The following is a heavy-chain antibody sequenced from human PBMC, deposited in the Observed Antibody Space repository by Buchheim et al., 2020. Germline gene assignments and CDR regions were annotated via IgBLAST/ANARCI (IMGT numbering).Heavy chain of an antibody. J-gene: IGHJ5*02. V-gene: IGHV1-69*01. D-gene: IGHD3-3*01. CDR1: GGTFSSYA. CDR2: IIPIFGTA. CDR3: ARRIHDFWSGFSTRGGWFDP. Sequence: QVQLVQSGAEVKKPGSSVKVSCKASGGTFSSYAISWVRQAPGQGLEWMGGIIPIFGTANYAQKFQGGVTITADESTSTAYMGLSSLRSEDTAVYYCARRIHDFWSGFSTRGGWFDPWGQGTL.